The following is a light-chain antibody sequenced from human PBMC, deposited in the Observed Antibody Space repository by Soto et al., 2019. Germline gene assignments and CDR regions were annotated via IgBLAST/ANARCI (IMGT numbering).Light chain of an antibody. CDR3: QQYGASPWT. Sequence: EIVMTQPPATLSVSPGERATLSCRASQSISSNLAWYQQKPGQAPRLLMFRASRRATGIPDRFSGSRSGTDFTLTISRLEPEDFAVYYCQQYGASPWTFGQGTKVDIK. CDR1: QSISSN. V-gene: IGKV3-20*01. CDR2: RAS. J-gene: IGKJ1*01.